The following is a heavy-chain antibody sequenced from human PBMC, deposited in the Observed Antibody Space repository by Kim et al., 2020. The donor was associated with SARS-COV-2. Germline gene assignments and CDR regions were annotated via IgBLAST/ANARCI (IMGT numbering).Heavy chain of an antibody. J-gene: IGHJ5*02. CDR1: GFTFSSYA. CDR3: ARGVRVRRVXGWFDP. CDR2: XSSSGGST. V-gene: IGHV3-64*04. D-gene: IGHD3-10*01. Sequence: GGSLRLSCAASGFTFSSYAMNWVRQAPGKGLEYVSAXSSSGGSTYYADSVKGRFTISRXXSKNTLYLQMSSLRAEDTAVYYCARGVRVRRVXGWFDPLG.